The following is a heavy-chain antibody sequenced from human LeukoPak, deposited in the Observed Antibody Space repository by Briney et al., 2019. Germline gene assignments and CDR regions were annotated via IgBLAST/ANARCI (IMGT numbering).Heavy chain of an antibody. CDR1: RDSIRSYY. CDR3: ARVNYIVQMLYGGFDM. Sequence: SETLSLTCSVSRDSIRSYYWSWVRQPPGKGLEWIGYGVYSGTTKYSPSLKSRVDISVDTSKNEVSLNLTSVTAADTAVYYCARVNYIVQMLYGGFDMWGPGKLVTVAS. CDR2: GVYSGTT. J-gene: IGHJ3*02. D-gene: IGHD2-8*01. V-gene: IGHV4-59*01.